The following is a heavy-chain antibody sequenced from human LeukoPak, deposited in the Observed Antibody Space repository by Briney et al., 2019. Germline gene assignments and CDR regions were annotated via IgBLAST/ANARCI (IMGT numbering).Heavy chain of an antibody. Sequence: SVKVSCKASGGTFSSYAISWVRQAPGQGLEWMGRIIPIFGIANYAQKFQGRVTITADKSTSTAYMELSSLRSEDTAVCYCASPTDKNGVRDSSGWDLDYWGQGTLVTVSS. CDR3: ASPTDKNGVRDSSGWDLDY. CDR2: IIPIFGIA. CDR1: GGTFSSYA. J-gene: IGHJ4*02. D-gene: IGHD6-19*01. V-gene: IGHV1-69*04.